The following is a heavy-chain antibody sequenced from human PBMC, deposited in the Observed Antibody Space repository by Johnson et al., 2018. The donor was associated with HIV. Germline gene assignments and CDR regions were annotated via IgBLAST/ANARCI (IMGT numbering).Heavy chain of an antibody. D-gene: IGHD6-6*01. CDR1: GFTVSSNY. V-gene: IGHV3-53*02. CDR3: ASGAYSSSLTFDI. J-gene: IGHJ3*02. Sequence: ELLVETGGGLIQPGGSLRVSCAASGFTVSSNYMSWVRQAPGKGLEWVSGFYSGGSTYYADSVKGRFIISRDNSKNTLYLQMNSLRVEDTAVYYCASGAYSSSLTFDIWGQGTMVTVSS. CDR2: FYSGGST.